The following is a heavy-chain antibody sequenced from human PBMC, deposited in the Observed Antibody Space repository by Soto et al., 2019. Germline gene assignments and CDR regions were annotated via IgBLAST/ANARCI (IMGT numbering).Heavy chain of an antibody. CDR3: AKGLYSGSYFDY. D-gene: IGHD1-26*01. Sequence: EVQLLESGGGLVQPGGSLRLSCAASGFTFSSYAMTWVRQAPGKGLEWVSAIIGSGGSTYYADSVKGQFTISRDNSKKTLYLQMNSLRAEDTAVYYCAKGLYSGSYFDYWGQGPLVTVSS. CDR2: IIGSGGST. J-gene: IGHJ4*02. V-gene: IGHV3-23*01. CDR1: GFTFSSYA.